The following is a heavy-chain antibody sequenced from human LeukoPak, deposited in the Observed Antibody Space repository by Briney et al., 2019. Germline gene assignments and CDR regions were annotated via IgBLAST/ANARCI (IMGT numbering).Heavy chain of an antibody. CDR3: EDGIRDCSGGSCSLFDYFDY. CDR2: IDPSDSYT. V-gene: IGHV5-10-1*01. CDR1: GYSFTSYW. J-gene: IGHJ4*02. Sequence: GESLRISCKGSGYSFTSYWITWVRQMPGKGLEWLGRIDPSDSYTNYNPSFQGHATISADKSISTGCLQWSSLKASDSFFFQAEDGIRDCSGGSCSLFDYFDYWGQGTLVTVSS. D-gene: IGHD2-15*01.